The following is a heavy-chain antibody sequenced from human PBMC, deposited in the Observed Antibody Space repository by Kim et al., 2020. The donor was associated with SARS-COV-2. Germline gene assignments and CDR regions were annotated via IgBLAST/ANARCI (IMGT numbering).Heavy chain of an antibody. CDR3: ARDQSGDKAFAFDI. D-gene: IGHD7-27*01. CDR1: GFTVSSNY. Sequence: GGSLRLSCAASGFTVSSNYMSWVRQAPGKGLEWVSVIYSGGSTYYADSVKGRFTISRDNSKNTLYLQMNSLRAEDTAVYYCARDQSGDKAFAFDIWGQGTMVTVSS. J-gene: IGHJ3*02. V-gene: IGHV3-66*01. CDR2: IYSGGST.